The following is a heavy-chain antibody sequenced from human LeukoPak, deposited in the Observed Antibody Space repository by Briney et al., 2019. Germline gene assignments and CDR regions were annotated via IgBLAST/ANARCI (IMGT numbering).Heavy chain of an antibody. CDR1: GFIVSNNY. CDR3: TTDEDWNYARKDV. J-gene: IGHJ6*02. V-gene: IGHV3-15*04. Sequence: GGSLRLSCVASGFIVSNNYMSWVRQVPGKGLEWVGQTVSEIDGGTTDYAAPVKGRFTISRDDSKSTLYLQMNSLKIEDTAVYYCTTDEDWNYARKDVWGQGATVIVSS. CDR2: TVSEIDGGTT. D-gene: IGHD1-7*01.